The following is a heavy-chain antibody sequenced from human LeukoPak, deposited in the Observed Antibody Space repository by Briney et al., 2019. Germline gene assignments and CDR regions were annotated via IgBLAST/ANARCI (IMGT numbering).Heavy chain of an antibody. CDR2: IIPIFGTA. J-gene: IGHJ4*02. CDR3: AKDYYYDTSGSRGYFDY. Sequence: SVKVSCKASGGTFSSYAISWVRQAPGQGLEWMGGIIPIFGTANYAQKFQGRVTITADESTSTAYMELNSLRAEDTAVYYCAKDYYYDTSGSRGYFDYWGQGTLVTVSS. D-gene: IGHD3-22*01. V-gene: IGHV1-69*13. CDR1: GGTFSSYA.